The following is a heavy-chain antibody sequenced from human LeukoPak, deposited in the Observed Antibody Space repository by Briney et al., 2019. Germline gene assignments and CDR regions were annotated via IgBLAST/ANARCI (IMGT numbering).Heavy chain of an antibody. D-gene: IGHD1-26*01. Sequence: SETLSLTCAVYGGSFSGYYWSWIRQPPGKGLEWIGGINHSGSTNYNPSLKSRVTISVDTSKNQFSLKLSSVTAADTAVYYCAREWELHYYYYGMDVWGQGTTVTVSS. CDR3: AREWELHYYYYGMDV. V-gene: IGHV4-34*01. CDR1: GGSFSGYY. CDR2: INHSGST. J-gene: IGHJ6*02.